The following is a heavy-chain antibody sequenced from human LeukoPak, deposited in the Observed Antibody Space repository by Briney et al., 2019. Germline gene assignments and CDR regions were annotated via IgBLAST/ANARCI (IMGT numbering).Heavy chain of an antibody. D-gene: IGHD6-6*01. CDR1: GGPISNYY. CDR3: ARHDPRGEPARLGFFDY. J-gene: IGHJ4*02. V-gene: IGHV4-59*08. Sequence: PSETLSLTCSVSGGPISNYYWSWIRQPPGKGLEWIGYIHYSGITKYNPSVKSRVTISLDTSKNQFSLKLSSVTAADTAVYYCARHDPRGEPARLGFFDYWGQGTLVTVSS. CDR2: IHYSGIT.